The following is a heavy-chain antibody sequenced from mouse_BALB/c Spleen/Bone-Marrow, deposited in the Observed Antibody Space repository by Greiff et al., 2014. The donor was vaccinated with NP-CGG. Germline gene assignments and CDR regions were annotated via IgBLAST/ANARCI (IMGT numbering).Heavy chain of an antibody. CDR1: GYSITSDYA. D-gene: IGHD2-4*01. CDR3: ARDDYEGDAMDY. J-gene: IGHJ4*01. CDR2: ISYSGST. Sequence: EVMLVESGPGLVKPSQSLSLTCTVTGYSITSDYAWNWIRQFPGNRLEWLGYISYSGSTNYNPSLKSRISITRDTSKNQFFLQLNSVTTEDTATYYCARDDYEGDAMDYWGQGTSVTVSS. V-gene: IGHV3-2*02.